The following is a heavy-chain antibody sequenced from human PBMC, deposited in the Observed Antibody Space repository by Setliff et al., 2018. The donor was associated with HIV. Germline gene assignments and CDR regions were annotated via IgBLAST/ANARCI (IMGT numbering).Heavy chain of an antibody. D-gene: IGHD3-10*01. J-gene: IGHJ4*02. CDR3: VTTDYFYGRNNFEY. Sequence: SETLSLTCTVSGYSMSGGYNWGWIRQSPEKGLEWIGNIYHVGTTHYNPSLKSRVTLSVDPSKSQFSLKLTSVTAADTALYYCVTTDYFYGRNNFEYWGQGALVTVSS. V-gene: IGHV4-38-2*02. CDR1: GYSMSGGYN. CDR2: IYHVGTT.